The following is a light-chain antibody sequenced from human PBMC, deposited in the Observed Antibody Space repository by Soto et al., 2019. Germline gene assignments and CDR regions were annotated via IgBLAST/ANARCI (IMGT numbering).Light chain of an antibody. CDR1: QSISSSS. J-gene: IGKJ1*01. CDR2: GAS. V-gene: IGKV3-20*01. Sequence: VLTQSPGTLSLSAGNRATLSCRASQSISSSSLAWYQQKPGQAPRLFIYGASSRATGIPDRFSGSVSGTDCTLTIRRLEPEDGAVYDCQRCGPSPRAFGQGTKVDIK. CDR3: QRCGPSPRA.